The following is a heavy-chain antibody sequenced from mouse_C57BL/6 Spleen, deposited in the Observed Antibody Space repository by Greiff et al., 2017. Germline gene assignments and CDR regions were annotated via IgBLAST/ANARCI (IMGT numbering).Heavy chain of an antibody. D-gene: IGHD2-5*01. J-gene: IGHJ2*01. CDR2: ISYDGSN. CDR3: ASYSNYYFDY. V-gene: IGHV3-6*01. Sequence: EVKLQESGPGLVKPSQSLSLTCSVTGYSITSGYYWNWIRQFPGNKLEWMGYISYDGSNNYNPSLKNRISITRDTSKNQFFLKLNSVTTEDTATYYCASYSNYYFDYWGQGTTLTVSS. CDR1: GYSITSGYY.